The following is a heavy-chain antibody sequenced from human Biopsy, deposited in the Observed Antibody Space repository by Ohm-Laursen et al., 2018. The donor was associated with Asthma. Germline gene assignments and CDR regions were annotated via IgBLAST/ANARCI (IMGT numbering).Heavy chain of an antibody. V-gene: IGHV4-61*01. CDR1: GGSVSSGSYY. CDR3: ARVPTTLRYFDL. J-gene: IGHJ2*01. CDR2: ISYSGST. Sequence: GTLSLTCTVSGGSVSSGSYYWSWIRQPPGKGLAWVSYISYSGSTDYNPSLKSRLTISMDTSKNQFSLKLSSVTAADTAVYYCARVPTTLRYFDLWGHGTLVTVSS. D-gene: IGHD2-15*01.